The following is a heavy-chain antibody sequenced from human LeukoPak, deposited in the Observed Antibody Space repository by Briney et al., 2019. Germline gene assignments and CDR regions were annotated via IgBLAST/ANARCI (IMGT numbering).Heavy chain of an antibody. D-gene: IGHD3-10*01. Sequence: ESGPTLVHPTQTLTLTCTFSGFSLRTSGMCGSWIRQPPAKALEWLAHIDWDDYKYYSTSLKTRLSISKDTSKNQVVLTMTNMDPVDTATYYCARIEVIRSSYYFDYWGQGTLVTVSS. CDR2: IDWDDYK. CDR3: ARIEVIRSSYYFDY. V-gene: IGHV2-70*01. CDR1: GFSLRTSGMC. J-gene: IGHJ4*02.